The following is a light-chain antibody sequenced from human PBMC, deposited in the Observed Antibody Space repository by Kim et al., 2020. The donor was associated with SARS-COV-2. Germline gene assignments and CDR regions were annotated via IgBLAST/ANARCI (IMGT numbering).Light chain of an antibody. V-gene: IGLV3-21*04. CDR3: QVWDSSSDHRVV. CDR1: SIGSQS. Sequence: PGKTDRITCGGKSIGSQSVGGSQEEPAQAPVLVISYDSERTSGIPERFSGSNSGNTATLTISRVEAGDEADYYCQVWDSSSDHRVVFGGGTQLTVL. CDR2: YDS. J-gene: IGLJ2*01.